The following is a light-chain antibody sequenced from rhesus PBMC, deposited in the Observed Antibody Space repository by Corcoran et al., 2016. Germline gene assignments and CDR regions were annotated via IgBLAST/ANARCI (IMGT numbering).Light chain of an antibody. J-gene: IGLJ1*01. CDR3: SSYGSSYIYM. V-gene: IGLV2-13*03. CDR2: AVS. CDR1: SSDIGGFKR. Sequence: QAAPTQSPSVSGSPGQSVTISCTGTSSDIGGFKRVSWYQHHPGKAPKLMIYAVSKRPSGISDRFSGSKSANTASLTISGLQAEDEADYYCSSYGSSYIYMFGGGTRLTVL.